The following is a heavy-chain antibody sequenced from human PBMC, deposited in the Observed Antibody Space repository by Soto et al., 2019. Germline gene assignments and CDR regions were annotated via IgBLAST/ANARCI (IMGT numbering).Heavy chain of an antibody. CDR1: GDSISSSSW. D-gene: IGHD4-17*01. V-gene: IGHV4-4*02. CDR3: ARVYGDFSYLDC. J-gene: IGHJ4*02. Sequence: QVQLQESGPGLVKPSGTLSLTCAVSGDSISSSSWWGWVRQPPGKGLEWIGEIYHSGSTNYNPSPKARVTISVDKSKNHFSLKLSSVTAADTAVYYCARVYGDFSYLDCWGQGTLVTVSS. CDR2: IYHSGST.